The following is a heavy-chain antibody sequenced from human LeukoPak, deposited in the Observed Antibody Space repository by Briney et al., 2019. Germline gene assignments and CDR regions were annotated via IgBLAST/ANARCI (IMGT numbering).Heavy chain of an antibody. CDR1: GFTFGVYY. J-gene: IGHJ4*02. V-gene: IGHV3-11*01. D-gene: IGHD5-18*01. CDR3: ARECAETAGGFDY. CDR2: MSGSGILI. Sequence: GGSLRLSCTASGFTFGVYYMGWVRQAPGKGLEWLSYMSGSGILIHYADSVKGRFTISRDKAKRSLYLQINSLRVDETAVYYCARECAETAGGFDYWGQGTLVTVSS.